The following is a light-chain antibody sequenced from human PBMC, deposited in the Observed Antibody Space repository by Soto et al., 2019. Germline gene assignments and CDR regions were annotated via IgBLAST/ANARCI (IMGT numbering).Light chain of an antibody. CDR2: SNN. CDR3: AAWDDSLNGGV. Sequence: QSVLTQPPSASGTPGQWVTISCSGSSSNIGSNTVNWYQQLPGTAPKLLIYSNNQRPSGVPDRFSGSKSGTSASLAISGLQSEDEADYYCAAWDDSLNGGVFGGGTKVTV. V-gene: IGLV1-44*01. J-gene: IGLJ2*01. CDR1: SSNIGSNT.